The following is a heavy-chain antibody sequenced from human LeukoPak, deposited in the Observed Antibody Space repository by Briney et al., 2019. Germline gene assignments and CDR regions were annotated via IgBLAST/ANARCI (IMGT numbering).Heavy chain of an antibody. CDR1: GGSISSSSYY. J-gene: IGHJ3*02. D-gene: IGHD3-22*01. Sequence: SGTLSLTCTVSGGSISSSSYYWGWIRQPPGKGLEWIGIVYYSVGTTYNPSLKSRVTISVDTSKNQFSLKVSSVTAGDTAVYYCASTWPDSSGYYYPPKRDDAFDIWGQGTMVTVSS. CDR3: ASTWPDSSGYYYPPKRDDAFDI. CDR2: VYYSVGT. V-gene: IGHV4-39*01.